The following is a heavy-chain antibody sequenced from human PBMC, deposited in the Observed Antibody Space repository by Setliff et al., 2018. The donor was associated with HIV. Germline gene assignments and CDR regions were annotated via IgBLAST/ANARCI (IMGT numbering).Heavy chain of an antibody. J-gene: IGHJ4*02. CDR3: VRGTLDF. Sequence: LRLSCVGSGFTFNGYAMNWVRQAPGRGLEWLSYISSSSSTIYYADSVKGRFTISRDNAKNSLYLQMNSLRAEDTAVYYCVRGTLDFWGQGNLVTVSS. CDR2: ISSSSSTI. V-gene: IGHV3-48*01. CDR1: GFTFNGYA.